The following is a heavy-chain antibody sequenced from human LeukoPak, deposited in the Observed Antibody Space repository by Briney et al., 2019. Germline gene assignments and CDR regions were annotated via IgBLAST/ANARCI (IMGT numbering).Heavy chain of an antibody. CDR1: GGTFISYA. CDR2: INPNSGGT. Sequence: ASVKVSCKASGGTFISYAISWVRQAPGQGLEWMGWINPNSGGTNYAQKFQGRVTMTRDTSISTAYMELSRLRSDDTAVYYCARGDFWSGYWFDPWGQGTLVTVSS. CDR3: ARGDFWSGYWFDP. J-gene: IGHJ5*02. D-gene: IGHD3-3*01. V-gene: IGHV1-2*02.